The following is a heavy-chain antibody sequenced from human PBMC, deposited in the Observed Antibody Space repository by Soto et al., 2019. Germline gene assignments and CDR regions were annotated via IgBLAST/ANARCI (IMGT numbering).Heavy chain of an antibody. D-gene: IGHD1-1*01. Sequence: QVQLVESGGGVVQPGRSLRLSCAASGFTFSSYAMHWVRQAPGKGLEWVAVISYDGSNKYYADSVKGRFTISRDNSKNTLYLQMNSLRAEDTAAYYCARGGWSTGTTAIDYWGQGTLVTVSS. J-gene: IGHJ4*02. CDR2: ISYDGSNK. V-gene: IGHV3-30-3*01. CDR3: ARGGWSTGTTAIDY. CDR1: GFTFSSYA.